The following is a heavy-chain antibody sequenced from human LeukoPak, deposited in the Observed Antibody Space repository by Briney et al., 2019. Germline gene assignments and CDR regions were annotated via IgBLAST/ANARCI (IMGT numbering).Heavy chain of an antibody. D-gene: IGHD1-26*01. CDR2: IWYDGSNK. Sequence: GGSLRLSCAASGFTFSSYGMHWVRQAPGKGLEWVAVIWYDGSNKYYADSVKGRFTISRDNSKNTLYLQMNSLRAEDTAVYYRARDRMEWEPDGPFDYWGQGTLVTVSS. CDR1: GFTFSSYG. CDR3: ARDRMEWEPDGPFDY. V-gene: IGHV3-33*01. J-gene: IGHJ4*02.